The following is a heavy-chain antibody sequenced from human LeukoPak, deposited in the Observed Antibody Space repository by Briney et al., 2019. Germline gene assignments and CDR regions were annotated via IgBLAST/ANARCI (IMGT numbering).Heavy chain of an antibody. CDR1: GFTFSSYG. Sequence: PGGSLRLSCAASGFTFSSYGMHWVRQAPGKGLEWVAFIRYDGSNKYYADSVKGRFTISRDNAKNSLYLQMNSLRAEDTAVYYCARVSEGSGGNDYFDYWGQGTLVTVSS. CDR2: IRYDGSNK. CDR3: ARVSEGSGGNDYFDY. J-gene: IGHJ4*02. V-gene: IGHV3-30*02. D-gene: IGHD4-23*01.